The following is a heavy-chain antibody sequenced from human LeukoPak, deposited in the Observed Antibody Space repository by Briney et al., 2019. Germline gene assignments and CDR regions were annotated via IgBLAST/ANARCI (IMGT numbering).Heavy chain of an antibody. D-gene: IGHD3-3*01. V-gene: IGHV3-7*01. Sequence: GGSLRLSCAASGFTFSSYWMSGVREAPGGGGERVAHINKDGSEKYYVDSVKGRFTISRDNAKNSLYLQMNSLRAEDTAVYYCARDVDFWSGYYPIGAFDIWGQGTMVTVSS. CDR2: INKDGSEK. J-gene: IGHJ3*02. CDR3: ARDVDFWSGYYPIGAFDI. CDR1: GFTFSSYW.